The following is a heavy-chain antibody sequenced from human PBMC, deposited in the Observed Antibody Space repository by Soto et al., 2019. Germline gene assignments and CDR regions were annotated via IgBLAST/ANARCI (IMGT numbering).Heavy chain of an antibody. CDR2: ISAYNGNT. J-gene: IGHJ6*02. V-gene: IGHV1-18*04. D-gene: IGHD3-3*01. CDR1: GYTFTSYG. Sequence: ASVKVSCKASGYTFTSYGISWVREAPGQGLEWMGWISAYNGNTNYAQKLQARVTMTTDTSTSTAYMELRSLRSDDTAVYYCARESITIFGVVIIDYGMDVWGQGTTVTVSS. CDR3: ARESITIFGVVIIDYGMDV.